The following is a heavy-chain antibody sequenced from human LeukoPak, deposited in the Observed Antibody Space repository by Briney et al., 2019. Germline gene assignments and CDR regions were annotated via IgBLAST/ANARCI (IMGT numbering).Heavy chain of an antibody. V-gene: IGHV1-18*04. D-gene: IGHD2-15*01. J-gene: IGHJ4*02. CDR2: ITAYNSGDT. CDR1: GYTFTGYY. Sequence: GASVKVSCKASGYTFTGYYMHWVRQAPGQGLEWMGWITAYNSGDTKYAQDFQGRVTMTTDTSTSTAYMELRSLTSDDTAVYYCARDQGWCSGGSCYGVHWGQGILVTVSS. CDR3: ARDQGWCSGGSCYGVH.